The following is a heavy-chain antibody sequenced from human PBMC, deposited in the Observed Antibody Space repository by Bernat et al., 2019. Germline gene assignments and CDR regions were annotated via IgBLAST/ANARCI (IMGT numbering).Heavy chain of an antibody. V-gene: IGHV2-5*02. J-gene: IGHJ4*02. CDR3: AHSGGYRILGN. D-gene: IGHD6-25*01. Sequence: QITLTESGPALVKPTQTLTLTCTFSGFSLSTSGVGVGWIRQPPGKALEWLAPIYWDDSKRYRPSLKSRITITKDTSKNQVILTMTPMDPVDTATYYCAHSGGYRILGNWGQGTLVTVSS. CDR1: GFSLSTSGVG. CDR2: IYWDDSK.